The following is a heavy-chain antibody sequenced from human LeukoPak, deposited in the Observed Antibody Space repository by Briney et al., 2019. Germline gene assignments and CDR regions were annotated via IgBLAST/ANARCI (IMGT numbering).Heavy chain of an antibody. CDR2: INWNAGST. CDR1: GLTFDDYG. J-gene: IGHJ4*02. D-gene: IGHD3-3*01. V-gene: IGHV3-20*04. Sequence: GGSLRLSCVASGLTFDDYGMSWVRQAPGKGLEWVSGINWNAGSTSYADSVKGRFTISRDNARNLLSLQMNSLRAEDTAVYYCARGDPIYDFWSGGDYWGQGSLVTVSS. CDR3: ARGDPIYDFWSGGDY.